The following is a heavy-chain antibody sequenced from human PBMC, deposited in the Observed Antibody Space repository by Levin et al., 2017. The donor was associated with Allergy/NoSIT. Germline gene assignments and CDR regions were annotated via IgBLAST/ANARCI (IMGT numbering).Heavy chain of an antibody. D-gene: IGHD6-19*01. Sequence: EASVKVSCKASGYTFTNYGITWLRQAPGQGLEWMGWINTKNGKTNYAQKFQGTVTLTTDTSTNTTYMEMRSLTSDDAAVYFCAGDPSRGWDSPAYYFDRWGQGTLVTVSS. CDR3: AGDPSRGWDSPAYYFDR. CDR1: GYTFTNYG. J-gene: IGHJ4*02. V-gene: IGHV1-18*04. CDR2: INTKNGKT.